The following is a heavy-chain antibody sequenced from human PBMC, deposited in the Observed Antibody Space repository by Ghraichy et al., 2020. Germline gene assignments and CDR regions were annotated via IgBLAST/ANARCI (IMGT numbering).Heavy chain of an antibody. D-gene: IGHD3-10*01. CDR3: ARVGSTAAY. CDR2: ISGYNGKT. J-gene: IGHJ4*02. CDR1: GYPFVSHG. Sequence: ASVKVSCKASGYPFVSHGTSWVRQAPGQRLEWMGWISGYNGKTNFAHRFQDRLTLTTDTSTSTAYMELSSLKSDDTALYYCARVGSTAAYWGQGTLVTVSS. V-gene: IGHV1-18*04.